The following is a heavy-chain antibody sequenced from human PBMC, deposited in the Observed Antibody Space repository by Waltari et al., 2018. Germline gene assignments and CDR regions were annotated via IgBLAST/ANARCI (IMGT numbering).Heavy chain of an antibody. D-gene: IGHD2-15*01. CDR3: ARGNGYCSGGSCYSDFRY. Sequence: QVQLQQWGAGLLKPSETLSLTCAVYGWSFSGYYWSWIRQPPGKGLEWIGEINHSGSTNYNPSLKSRVTRSVDTSKNQFSLKLSSVTAADTAVYYCARGNGYCSGGSCYSDFRYWGQGTLVTVSS. J-gene: IGHJ4*02. V-gene: IGHV4-34*01. CDR2: INHSGST. CDR1: GWSFSGYY.